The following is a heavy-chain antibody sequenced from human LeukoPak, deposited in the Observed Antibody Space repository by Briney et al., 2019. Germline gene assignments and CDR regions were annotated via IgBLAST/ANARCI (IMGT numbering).Heavy chain of an antibody. J-gene: IGHJ4*02. V-gene: IGHV3-23*01. D-gene: IGHD3-3*01. CDR1: RFSFSAYP. CDR3: ARAITIFGAKDYFDY. Sequence: GGSLRLSCAASRFSFSAYPMGWVRRAPGRGLEWVSGISAGGDLTFHADPVKGRFTISRDNSKNTLYLQMNSLRADDTAEYYCARAITIFGAKDYFDYWGQGTLVTVSS. CDR2: ISAGGDLT.